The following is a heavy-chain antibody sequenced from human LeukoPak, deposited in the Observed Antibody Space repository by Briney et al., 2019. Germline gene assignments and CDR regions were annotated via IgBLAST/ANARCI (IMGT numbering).Heavy chain of an antibody. Sequence: SETLSLTCAVSGGSISSNNWWGWVRPPPGRGLEWIGEIYHSGSPNYNPSLKSRVTISVDKSRNHFSLNLSSVTAADTAVYYCARVNINNWHSCDYWGQGTLVTVSS. CDR2: IYHSGSP. CDR3: ARVNINNWHSCDY. D-gene: IGHD1-1*01. CDR1: GGSISSNNW. J-gene: IGHJ4*02. V-gene: IGHV4-4*02.